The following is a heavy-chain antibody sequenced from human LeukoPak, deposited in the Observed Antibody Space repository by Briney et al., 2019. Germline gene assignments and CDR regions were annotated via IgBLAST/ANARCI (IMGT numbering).Heavy chain of an antibody. J-gene: IGHJ4*02. CDR1: GYTFTGYY. CDR3: ARVAFVGATRPFGY. Sequence: ASVKVSCKASGYTFTGYYMHWVRQAPGQGLEWMGWINPNSGGTNYAQKFQGRVTMTRDTSISTAYMELSRLRSDDTAVYYCARVAFVGATRPFGYWGQGTLVTVSS. CDR2: INPNSGGT. D-gene: IGHD1-26*01. V-gene: IGHV1-2*02.